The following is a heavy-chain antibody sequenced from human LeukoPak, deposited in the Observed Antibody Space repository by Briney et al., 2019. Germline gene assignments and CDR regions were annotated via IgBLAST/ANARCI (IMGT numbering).Heavy chain of an antibody. V-gene: IGHV4-39*01. CDR2: IYYSGST. CDR1: GGSISSSSYY. Sequence: SETLSLTCTVSGGSISSSSYYWGWIRQPPGKGLEWIGSIYYSGSTYYNPSLKSRGTISVDTAKNKFSLKLSSVTAADAAVYYCARHFYDSSGTDYWGQGTLVTVSS. D-gene: IGHD3-22*01. CDR3: ARHFYDSSGTDY. J-gene: IGHJ4*02.